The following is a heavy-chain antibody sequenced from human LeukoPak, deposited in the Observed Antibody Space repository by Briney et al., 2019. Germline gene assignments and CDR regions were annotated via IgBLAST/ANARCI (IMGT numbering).Heavy chain of an antibody. CDR2: INHSGST. Sequence: SETLSLTCAVYGGSFSGYYWSWIRQPPGKGLEWIGEINHSGSTNYNPSLKSRVTISVDKSKNQFSLKLSSVTAADTAVYYCAIPNYGDYDKYFQHWGQGTLVTVSS. CDR1: GGSFSGYY. J-gene: IGHJ1*01. V-gene: IGHV4-34*01. CDR3: AIPNYGDYDKYFQH. D-gene: IGHD4-17*01.